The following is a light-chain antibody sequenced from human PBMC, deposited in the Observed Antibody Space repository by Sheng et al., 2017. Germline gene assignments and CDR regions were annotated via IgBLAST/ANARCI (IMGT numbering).Light chain of an antibody. V-gene: IGKV3-15*01. J-gene: IGKJ3*01. CDR2: CI. CDR3: QQYEEWPVT. CDR1: QNIGSN. Sequence: EIGMTQFPVTLSVSPGGRVTLSCRASQNIGSNVAWYRQTPGQPPTTPXLWCILQGHWCRRQVKWXWAGTQFTXTINSLQSEDFAVYYCQQYEEWPVTFGPGTRV.